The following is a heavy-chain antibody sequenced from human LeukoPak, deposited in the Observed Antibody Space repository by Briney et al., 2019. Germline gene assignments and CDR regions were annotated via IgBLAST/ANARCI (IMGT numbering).Heavy chain of an antibody. CDR1: GFTFSSYS. J-gene: IGHJ3*02. V-gene: IGHV3-21*01. CDR2: ISSSSSYI. CDR3: ARAISGPIDAFDI. Sequence: GGSLRLSCAASGFTFSSYSRNWVRQAPGKGLEWVSSISSSSSYIYYPDSVKGRITISRDNAKNSLYLQMNSLRAEDTAVYYCARAISGPIDAFDIWGQGTMVTVSS. D-gene: IGHD7-27*01.